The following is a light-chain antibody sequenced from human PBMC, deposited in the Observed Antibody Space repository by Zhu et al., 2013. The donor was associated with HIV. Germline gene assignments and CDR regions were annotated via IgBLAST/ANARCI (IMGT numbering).Light chain of an antibody. Sequence: EIVMTQSPATLSVSPGERATLSCRASQSVSSNLAWYQQKPGQAPRLLIYGASTRATGIPARFSGSGSGTEFTLTISSLQSEDFAVYYCQQYNNWPPMLHVLGQGTK. V-gene: IGKV3-15*01. CDR2: GAS. CDR1: QSVSSN. J-gene: IGKJ2*01. CDR3: QQYNNWPPMLHV.